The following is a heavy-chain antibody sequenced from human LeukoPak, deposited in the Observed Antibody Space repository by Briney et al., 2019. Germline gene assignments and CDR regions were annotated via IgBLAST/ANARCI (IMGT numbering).Heavy chain of an antibody. J-gene: IGHJ4*02. CDR2: IIPIFGTA. V-gene: IGHV1-69*05. CDR3: ARDAGYYDFWSGYHGY. Sequence: SVKVSCKASGGTFSSYAISWVRQAPGQGLEWMGRIIPIFGTANYAQKFQGRVTITTDESTSTAYMELSSLRSEDTAVYYCARDAGYYDFWSGYHGYWGQGTPVTVSS. D-gene: IGHD3-3*01. CDR1: GGTFSSYA.